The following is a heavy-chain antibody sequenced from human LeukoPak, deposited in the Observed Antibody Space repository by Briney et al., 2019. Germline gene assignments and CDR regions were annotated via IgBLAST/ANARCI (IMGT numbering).Heavy chain of an antibody. CDR2: ISSSGSTI. Sequence: GGSLGLSCAASGFTFSDYFMSWIRQAPGKGLEWVSYISSSGSTIYYADSVKGRFIISRDNAKNSLYLQMNGLRVDDTAVYYCHLSSWYGQLDFDYWGQGTLVTVSS. CDR1: GFTFSDYF. CDR3: HLSSWYGQLDFDY. J-gene: IGHJ4*02. D-gene: IGHD6-13*01. V-gene: IGHV3-11*04.